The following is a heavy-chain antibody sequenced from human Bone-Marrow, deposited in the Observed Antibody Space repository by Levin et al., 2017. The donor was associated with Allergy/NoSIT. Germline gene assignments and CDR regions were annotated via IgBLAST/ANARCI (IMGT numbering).Heavy chain of an antibody. CDR3: AKRVGYCSGGSCYFDAVTTLRFDY. V-gene: IGHV3-23*01. J-gene: IGHJ4*02. CDR1: GFTFSSYA. Sequence: GESLKISCAASGFTFSSYAMSWVRQAPGKGLEWVSAISGSGGSTYYADSVKGRFTISRDNSKNTLYLQMNSLRAEDTAIYYCAKRVGYCSGGSCYFDAVTTLRFDYWGQGTLVTVSS. D-gene: IGHD2-15*01. CDR2: ISGSGGST.